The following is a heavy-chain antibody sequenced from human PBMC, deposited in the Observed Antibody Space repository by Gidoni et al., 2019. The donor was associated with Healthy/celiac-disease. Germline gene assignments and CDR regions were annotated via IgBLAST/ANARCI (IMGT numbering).Heavy chain of an antibody. Sequence: EVQLVESGGGLVQPGWSLRLSCAASAFTFSSNYMSWVRQAPGKGLEWVSVIYSGGSTYYADSVEGRFTISRDNSKNTLYLQMNSLRAEDTAVYYCASSLSSGYRGGSFDYWGQGTLVTVSS. CDR3: ASSLSSGYRGGSFDY. J-gene: IGHJ4*02. D-gene: IGHD3-22*01. CDR2: IYSGGST. V-gene: IGHV3-66*02. CDR1: AFTFSSNY.